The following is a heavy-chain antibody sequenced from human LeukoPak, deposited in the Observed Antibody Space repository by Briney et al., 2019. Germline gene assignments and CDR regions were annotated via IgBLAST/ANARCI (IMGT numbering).Heavy chain of an antibody. CDR3: ASVDIVATIRRGGLDY. CDR1: GFTFSSYA. Sequence: GGSLRLSCAASGFTFSSYAMSWVRQAPGKGLEWVSAISGSGGSTYYADSVKGRFTISRDNSKNTLYLQVNSLRAEDTAVYYCASVDIVATIRRGGLDYWGQGTLVTVSS. CDR2: ISGSGGST. D-gene: IGHD5-12*01. V-gene: IGHV3-23*01. J-gene: IGHJ4*02.